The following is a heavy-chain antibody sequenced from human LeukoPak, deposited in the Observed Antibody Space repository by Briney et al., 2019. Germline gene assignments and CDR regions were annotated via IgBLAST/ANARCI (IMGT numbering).Heavy chain of an antibody. CDR1: GFTFSSYS. D-gene: IGHD2-2*01. Sequence: PGGSLRLSCSASGFTFSSYSMNWVRQAPGKGLVWVSRISSNGGTITYADSVQGRFTISRDNAKPTLYLQMNGLRAEDTGVYYCARGRLSTSGWLTAYWGQGTLVTVSS. V-gene: IGHV3-48*04. CDR3: ARGRLSTSGWLTAY. J-gene: IGHJ4*02. CDR2: ISSNGGTI.